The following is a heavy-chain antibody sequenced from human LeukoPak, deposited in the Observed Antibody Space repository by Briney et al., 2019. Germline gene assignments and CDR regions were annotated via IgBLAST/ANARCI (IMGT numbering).Heavy chain of an antibody. V-gene: IGHV4-4*07. J-gene: IGHJ4*02. CDR1: GGSISSYY. Sequence: PSETPSLTCTVSGGSISSYYWSWIRQPAGKGLEWIGRIYTSGSTNYNPSLKSRVTMSVDTSKNQFSLKLSSVTAADTAVYYCARDRPSGYDILTGYYRPQYYFDYWGQGTLVTVSS. D-gene: IGHD3-9*01. CDR3: ARDRPSGYDILTGYYRPQYYFDY. CDR2: IYTSGST.